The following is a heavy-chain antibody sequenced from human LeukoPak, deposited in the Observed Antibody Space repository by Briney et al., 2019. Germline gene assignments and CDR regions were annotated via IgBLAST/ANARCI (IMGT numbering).Heavy chain of an antibody. V-gene: IGHV3-7*01. Sequence: GGSLRLSCAVSGFPFSSYWMTWVRQAPGKGLEWVANIKQDGSEKNYVDSVKGRFTISRDNTKNSLYLQMSTMRAEDTAVYYCVRGFGNFDYWGQGTLVTVSS. CDR3: VRGFGNFDY. CDR1: GFPFSSYW. J-gene: IGHJ4*02. CDR2: IKQDGSEK. D-gene: IGHD3-10*01.